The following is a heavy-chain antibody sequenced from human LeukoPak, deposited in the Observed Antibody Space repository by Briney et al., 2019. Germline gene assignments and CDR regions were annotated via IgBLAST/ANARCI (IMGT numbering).Heavy chain of an antibody. V-gene: IGHV1-8*03. CDR3: ARAGVVPAAGKSTLNWFDP. CDR2: MNPNSGNT. Sequence: ASVKVSCKASGYTFTSYDINWVRQATGQGLEWMGWMNPNSGNTGSAQKFQGRVTITRNTSISTAYMGLSSLRSEDTAVYYCARAGVVPAAGKSTLNWFDPWGQGTLVTVSS. J-gene: IGHJ5*02. D-gene: IGHD2-2*01. CDR1: GYTFTSYD.